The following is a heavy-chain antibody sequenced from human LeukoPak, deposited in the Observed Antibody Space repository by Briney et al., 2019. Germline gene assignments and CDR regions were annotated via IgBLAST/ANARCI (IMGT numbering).Heavy chain of an antibody. J-gene: IGHJ5*02. CDR1: GFTFSTFG. V-gene: IGHV3-30*02. Sequence: GGSLRLSCAASGFTFSTFGMHWVRQAPGKGLEWVAFIRYDGSNQYYEDSVKGRFTISRDNSKNKLYLQMSRLRPADSALYYCVKDDFYDATEAWGRGTLVTVSS. CDR2: IRYDGSNQ. D-gene: IGHD3-22*01. CDR3: VKDDFYDATEA.